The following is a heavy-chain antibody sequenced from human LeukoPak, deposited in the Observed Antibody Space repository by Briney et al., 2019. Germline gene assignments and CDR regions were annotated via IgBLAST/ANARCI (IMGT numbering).Heavy chain of an antibody. CDR3: ARGLGGYSYGPRVDY. Sequence: SETLSLTCAVYGGSFSGYYWSWIRQPPGKGLEWIGEINHSGSTNYNPSLKSRVTISVDTSKNQFSLKLSSVTAADTAVYYCARGLGGYSYGPRVDYWGKGTLVTVSS. V-gene: IGHV4-34*01. D-gene: IGHD5-18*01. CDR2: INHSGST. J-gene: IGHJ4*02. CDR1: GGSFSGYY.